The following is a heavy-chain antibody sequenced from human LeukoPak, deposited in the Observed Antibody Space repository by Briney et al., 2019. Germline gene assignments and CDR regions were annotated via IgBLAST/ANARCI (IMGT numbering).Heavy chain of an antibody. V-gene: IGHV4-59*01. CDR3: ARDNDQEDAFDI. D-gene: IGHD2-2*01. CDR2: IYYSGST. Sequence: SETLSLTCTVSGGSISSYYWSWIRQPPGKGLEWIGYIYYSGSTNYNPSLKSRVTISVDTSKNHFSLKLSSVTAADTAVYYCARDNDQEDAFDIWGQGTMVTVSS. CDR1: GGSISSYY. J-gene: IGHJ3*02.